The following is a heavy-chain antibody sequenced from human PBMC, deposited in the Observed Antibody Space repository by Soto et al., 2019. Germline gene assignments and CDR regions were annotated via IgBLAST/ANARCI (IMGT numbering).Heavy chain of an antibody. J-gene: IGHJ6*02. D-gene: IGHD1-26*01. V-gene: IGHV4-4*07. CDR1: GDSIGRFY. CDR3: ARDLSGTGLDI. CDR2: VYSTGGV. Sequence: QLQLHESGPGLVKPSETLSLTCNVSGDSIGRFYWSWIRQSAGKGLEWIGRVYSTGGVTYNPGLNGRVTISLDRSNNHVSLEMNSVTAADTAVYFCARDLSGTGLDIWGRGTRVSVSS.